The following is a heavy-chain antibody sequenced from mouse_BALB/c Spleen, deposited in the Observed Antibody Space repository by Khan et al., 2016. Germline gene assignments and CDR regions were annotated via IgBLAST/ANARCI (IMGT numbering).Heavy chain of an antibody. CDR2: INTNTGEP. V-gene: IGHV9-3*02. D-gene: IGHD2-13*01. J-gene: IGHJ4*01. CDR3: AITGDYPYDAMDY. CDR1: EYTFTNYG. Sequence: QIQLVQSGPELKKPGETVKISCKASEYTFTNYGMNWVKQAPGKGLKWMGWINTNTGEPTYAEEFKGRFAFSLEASASTAYLQINNLKNEDSATXFCAITGDYPYDAMDYWGQGTSVTVSS.